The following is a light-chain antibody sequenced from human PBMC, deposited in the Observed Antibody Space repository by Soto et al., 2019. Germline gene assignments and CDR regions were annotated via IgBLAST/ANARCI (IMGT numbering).Light chain of an antibody. CDR1: QSVLYSSNNKNY. CDR3: QQYYTTPPRT. J-gene: IGKJ2*02. CDR2: WAS. V-gene: IGKV4-1*01. Sequence: DIVMAQSPDSLAVSLGERATINCKSSQSVLYSSNNKNYLAWYQQKPGQPPKLLIYWASTRESGVPDRFSGSGSGTDFTLTISSLQADDVAVYYCQQYYTTPPRTFGQGTKLEIK.